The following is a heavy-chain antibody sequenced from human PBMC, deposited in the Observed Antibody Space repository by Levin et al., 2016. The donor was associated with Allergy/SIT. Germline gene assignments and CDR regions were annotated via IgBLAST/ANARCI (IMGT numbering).Heavy chain of an antibody. CDR2: IIPILGIS. D-gene: IGHD2-8*01. V-gene: IGHV1-69*10. CDR1: GGTFNNNA. CDR3: ARVRREGVLVYGMDV. J-gene: IGHJ6*02. Sequence: SVKVSCKASGGTFNNNAISWVRQAPGQGLEWMGWIIPILGISNYAQKFQGRVTITAVKSTSTAYMELSSLRSEDTAVYYCARVRREGVLVYGMDVWGQGTTVTVSS.